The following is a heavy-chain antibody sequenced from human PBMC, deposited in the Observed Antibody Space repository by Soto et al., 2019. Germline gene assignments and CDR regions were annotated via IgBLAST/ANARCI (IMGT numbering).Heavy chain of an antibody. CDR2: IYYSGST. J-gene: IGHJ6*02. D-gene: IGHD3-3*01. CDR1: GGSISSGGYY. Sequence: TLSLTCTVSGGSISSGGYYRSWIRQHPGKGLEWIGYIYYSGSTYYNPSFKSRVTISVDTSKSQFSLKLSSVTAADTAVYYCARGGIFWSGYDYYYYYDMDVWGRGTTVAVSS. V-gene: IGHV4-31*03. CDR3: ARGGIFWSGYDYYYYYDMDV.